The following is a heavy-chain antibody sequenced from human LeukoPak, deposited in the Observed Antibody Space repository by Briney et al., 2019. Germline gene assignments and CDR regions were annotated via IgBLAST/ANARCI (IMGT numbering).Heavy chain of an antibody. J-gene: IGHJ3*01. CDR3: ATALRLEALDL. CDR1: GYTLTELS. Sequence: ASVKVSCKVSGYTLTELSTHWVRQAPGKGLEWMGGFDPEDGERIHAQKFQDRVTMTEDTSTDTAYMELRSLRSEDTAMYYCATALRLEALDLWGHGTMVTVSS. V-gene: IGHV1-24*01. D-gene: IGHD3-16*01. CDR2: FDPEDGER.